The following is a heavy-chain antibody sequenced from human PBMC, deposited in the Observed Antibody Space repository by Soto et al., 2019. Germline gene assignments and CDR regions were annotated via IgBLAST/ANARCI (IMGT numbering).Heavy chain of an antibody. CDR3: ARSYYGSIEYYFDY. D-gene: IGHD3-10*01. Sequence: GGSLRLSCAASGFTFSSYAMSWVRQAPGKGLEWVSAISGSGGSTYYADSVKGRFTISRDNSKHTLYLQMNSLRAEDTAVYYCARSYYGSIEYYFDYWGQGTLVTVSS. J-gene: IGHJ4*02. CDR2: ISGSGGST. V-gene: IGHV3-23*01. CDR1: GFTFSSYA.